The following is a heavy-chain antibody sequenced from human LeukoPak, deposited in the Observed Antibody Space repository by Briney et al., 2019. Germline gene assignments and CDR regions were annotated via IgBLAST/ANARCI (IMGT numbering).Heavy chain of an antibody. J-gene: IGHJ4*02. CDR1: GFTFSSYS. CDR2: ITSSSYI. CDR3: ARSAGDFDY. Sequence: GGSLRLSCAVSGFTFSSYSMNWVRQAPGKGLEWVSSITSSSYIYYGDSVKGRFTVSRDNAKNSLYLQMNSLRAEDTAVYYCARSAGDFDYWGQGTLVTVSS. V-gene: IGHV3-21*01. D-gene: IGHD3-10*01.